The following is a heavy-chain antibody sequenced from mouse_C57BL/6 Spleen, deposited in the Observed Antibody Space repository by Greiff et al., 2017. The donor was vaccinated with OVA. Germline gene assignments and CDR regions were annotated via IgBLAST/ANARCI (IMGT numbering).Heavy chain of an antibody. Sequence: EVKLEESVAELVRPGASVKLSCTASGFNIKNTYMHWVKQRPEQGLEWIGRIDPANGNTKYAPKFQGKATITADTSSNTAYLQLSSLTSEDTAIYYCAREGSSYYDYDGAWFAYWGQGTLVTVSA. V-gene: IGHV14-3*01. CDR2: IDPANGNT. CDR1: GFNIKNTY. CDR3: AREGSSYYDYDGAWFAY. D-gene: IGHD2-4*01. J-gene: IGHJ3*01.